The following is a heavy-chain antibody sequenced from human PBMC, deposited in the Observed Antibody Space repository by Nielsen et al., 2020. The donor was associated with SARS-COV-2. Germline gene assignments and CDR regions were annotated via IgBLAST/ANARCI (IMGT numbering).Heavy chain of an antibody. CDR3: VRVRDDGYYYDTGPFDY. D-gene: IGHD3-22*01. CDR1: ELTFRNYG. Sequence: GGSLRLSCAASELTFRNYGMNWVRQAPGKGLAWVAHINSDGGRTTYADSVKGRFTISRDNAENKVYLEMNSLTADDTAVYYCVRVRDDGYYYDTGPFDYWGQGTLVTVSS. CDR2: INSDGGRT. V-gene: IGHV3-74*01. J-gene: IGHJ4*02.